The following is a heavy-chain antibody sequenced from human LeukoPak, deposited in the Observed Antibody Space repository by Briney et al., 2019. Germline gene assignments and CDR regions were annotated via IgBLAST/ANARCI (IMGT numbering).Heavy chain of an antibody. V-gene: IGHV4-59*01. Sequence: SETLSLTCAVYGGSFSGYYWSWIRQPPGKGLEWIGYIYYSGSTSYHPSLRGRVTISVDTSKNQFSLRLSSVTAADTAVYYCARGNGYSGWFDPWGQGTLVTVSS. CDR1: GGSFSGYY. D-gene: IGHD5-24*01. CDR2: IYYSGST. J-gene: IGHJ5*02. CDR3: ARGNGYSGWFDP.